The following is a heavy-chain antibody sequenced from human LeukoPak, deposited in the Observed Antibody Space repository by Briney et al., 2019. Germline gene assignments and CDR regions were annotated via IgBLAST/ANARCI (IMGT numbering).Heavy chain of an antibody. Sequence: ASVKVSCKASGYTFTSYYMHWVRQAPGQGLEWMGIINPSGGSTSYAQKFQGRVAMTRDTSTSTVYMELSSLRSEDTAVYYCVPESGYYSEYFQHWGQGTLVTVSS. J-gene: IGHJ1*01. CDR3: VPESGYYSEYFQH. CDR1: GYTFTSYY. V-gene: IGHV1-46*01. CDR2: INPSGGST. D-gene: IGHD3-22*01.